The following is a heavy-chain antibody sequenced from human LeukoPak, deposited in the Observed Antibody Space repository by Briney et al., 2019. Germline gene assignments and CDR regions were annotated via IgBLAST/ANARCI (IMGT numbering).Heavy chain of an antibody. CDR3: ARSSRTYYYDSSGAFDI. V-gene: IGHV1-18*01. CDR2: INPNSGGT. CDR1: GYTFTSYG. J-gene: IGHJ3*02. Sequence: ASVKVSCKASGYTFTSYGISWVRQAPGQGLEWMGWINPNSGGTNYAQKFQGRVTMTRDMSTSTVYMELSSLRSEDTAVYYCARSSRTYYYDSSGAFDIWGQGTMVTVSS. D-gene: IGHD3-22*01.